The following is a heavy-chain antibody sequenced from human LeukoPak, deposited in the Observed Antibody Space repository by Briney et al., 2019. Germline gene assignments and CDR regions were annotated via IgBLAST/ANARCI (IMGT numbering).Heavy chain of an antibody. CDR1: GGSISYYY. Sequence: SETLSLTCTVSGGSISYYYWSWIRQPPGKGLEWIGYIYYSGRTNYKPSLKSRVTISVDTSKNQFSLKLSSVTAADTAAYYCARGPLEYCSGGTCYSGRNWFDPWGQGTLVTVSS. CDR3: ARGPLEYCSGGTCYSGRNWFDP. D-gene: IGHD2-15*01. J-gene: IGHJ5*02. V-gene: IGHV4-59*01. CDR2: IYYSGRT.